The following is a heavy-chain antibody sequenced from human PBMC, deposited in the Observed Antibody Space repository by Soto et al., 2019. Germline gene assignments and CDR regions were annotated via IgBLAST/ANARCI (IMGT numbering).Heavy chain of an antibody. CDR1: GYTFTGYY. CDR3: ARSTADNDWYFDL. Sequence: QVQLVQSGAEVKKPGASVKVSCKASGYTFTGYYIHWVRQTPGQGLEWMGWINPKSGGTNYAQKFQGRVTMTRDTSISTAYMELSRLRSDDTAMYYCARSTADNDWYFDLWGRGTLVTVSS. V-gene: IGHV1-2*02. J-gene: IGHJ2*01. CDR2: INPKSGGT. D-gene: IGHD6-6*01.